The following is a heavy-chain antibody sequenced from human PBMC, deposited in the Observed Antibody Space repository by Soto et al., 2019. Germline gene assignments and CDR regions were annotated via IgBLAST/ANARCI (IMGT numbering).Heavy chain of an antibody. CDR1: GFTFSSYA. CDR2: ISYDGSNK. J-gene: IGHJ6*02. V-gene: IGHV3-30-3*01. Sequence: GGSLRLSCAASGFTFSSYAMHWVRQAPGKGLEWVAVISYDGSNKYYADSVKGRFTISRDNSKNTLYLQMKSLRAEDTAVYYCARAHLMTTVTADYYYYYGMDVWGQGTTVTVSS. CDR3: ARAHLMTTVTADYYYYYGMDV. D-gene: IGHD4-17*01.